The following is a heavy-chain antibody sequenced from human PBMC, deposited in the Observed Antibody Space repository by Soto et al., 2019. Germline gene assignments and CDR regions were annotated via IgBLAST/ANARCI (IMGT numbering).Heavy chain of an antibody. CDR1: GGSFSGYY. CDR3: ARGQGGSRWYLTRSAFDI. Sequence: SETLSLTCAVYGGSFSGYYWSWIRQPPGKGLEWIGEINHSGSTNYNPSLKSRVTISVDTSKNQFSLKLSSVTAADTAVYYCARGQGGSRWYLTRSAFDIWGQGTMVTV. J-gene: IGHJ3*02. V-gene: IGHV4-34*01. CDR2: INHSGST. D-gene: IGHD6-19*01.